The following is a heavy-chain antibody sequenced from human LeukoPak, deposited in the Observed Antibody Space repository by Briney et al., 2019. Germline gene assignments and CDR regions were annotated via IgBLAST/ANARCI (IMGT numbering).Heavy chain of an antibody. Sequence: SETLSLTCAVYGGSFSGYYWSWIRQPPGKGLEWIGEINHSGSTNYNPSLKSRVTISVDTSKNQFSLKLSSVTAADTAVYYCARDDYDYVWGSYRSFDYWGQGTLVTVSS. J-gene: IGHJ4*02. D-gene: IGHD3-16*02. CDR2: INHSGST. V-gene: IGHV4-34*01. CDR1: GGSFSGYY. CDR3: ARDDYDYVWGSYRSFDY.